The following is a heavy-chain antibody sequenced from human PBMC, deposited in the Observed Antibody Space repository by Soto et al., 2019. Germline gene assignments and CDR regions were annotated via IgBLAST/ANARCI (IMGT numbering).Heavy chain of an antibody. J-gene: IGHJ4*01. Sequence: GGSLRLSCAASGFTFSNAWINWVRQAPGKELEWVGRIKSKTEGGTTDYAATVKGRFAITRDDSNNMVYLQMNSLKIEDTVFFYFTTDSYSTIIIVRFDYWGHGTLVTVSS. D-gene: IGHD3-22*01. CDR1: GFTFSNAW. CDR2: IKSKTEGGTT. CDR3: TTDSYSTIIIVRFDY. V-gene: IGHV3-15*07.